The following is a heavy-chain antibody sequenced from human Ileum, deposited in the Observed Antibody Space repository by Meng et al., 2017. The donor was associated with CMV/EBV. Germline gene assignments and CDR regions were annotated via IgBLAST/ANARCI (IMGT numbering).Heavy chain of an antibody. CDR1: GFTFSSFG. Sequence: GSLRLSCAASGFTFSSFGMHWVRQAPGKGLEWVAFIRYDGSDKYYADSVKGRFTISRDNSKNTLYLQMNSLRAEDTAVYYCAKRNTVVAPAATQGMDVWGQGTTVTVSS. V-gene: IGHV3-30*02. CDR2: IRYDGSDK. J-gene: IGHJ6*02. CDR3: AKRNTVVAPAATQGMDV. D-gene: IGHD2-2*01.